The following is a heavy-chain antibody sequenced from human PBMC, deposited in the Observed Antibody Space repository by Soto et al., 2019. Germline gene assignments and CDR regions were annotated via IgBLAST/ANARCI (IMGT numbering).Heavy chain of an antibody. V-gene: IGHV4-59*01. D-gene: IGHD3-10*01. CDR3: TTGRFSALVRGVLICGP. CDR1: GGSINNYY. J-gene: IGHJ5*02. CDR2: IHYTGST. Sequence: QVLLQESGPGVVKPSETLSLTCTVSGGSINNYYCNWIRKPPGKGLAWIGSIHYTGSTNYKPSLRSRVTVPGDTSKDQFPLKLTSLTAGDTAVYYCTTGRFSALVRGVLICGPWCQANVVSVSS.